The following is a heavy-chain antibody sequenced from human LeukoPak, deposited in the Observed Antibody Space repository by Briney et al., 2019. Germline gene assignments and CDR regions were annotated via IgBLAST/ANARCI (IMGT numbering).Heavy chain of an antibody. J-gene: IGHJ4*02. CDR3: AHYHSAGFPDS. V-gene: IGHV2-5*02. CDR2: IYWDDAN. CDR1: GFSLNTTGVN. Sequence: ESGPTLVKPTQTLTLTCTFSGFSLNTTGVNVGWIRQPPGKALEWLAVIYWDDANRYSSSLKSRLTITKDTSKNQVVLTMTNMDPADTATYYCAHYHSAGFPDSWGQGILVTVSS. D-gene: IGHD3-22*01.